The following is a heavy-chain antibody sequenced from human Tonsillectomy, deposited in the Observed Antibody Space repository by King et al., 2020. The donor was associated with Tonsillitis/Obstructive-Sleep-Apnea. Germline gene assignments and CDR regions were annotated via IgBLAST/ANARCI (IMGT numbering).Heavy chain of an antibody. D-gene: IGHD1-26*01. J-gene: IGHJ3*02. CDR2: INSDGSST. V-gene: IGHV3-74*01. CDR3: ARVQRVGATAAFDI. CDR1: GFTFSSYW. Sequence: VQLVESGGGLVQPGGSLRLSCAASGFTFSSYWMHWVRQAPGKGLVWVSRINSDGSSTSYADSVKGRFTISRDNAKNTLYLQMNSLRAEDTAVYYCARVQRVGATAAFDIWGQGTMVTVSS.